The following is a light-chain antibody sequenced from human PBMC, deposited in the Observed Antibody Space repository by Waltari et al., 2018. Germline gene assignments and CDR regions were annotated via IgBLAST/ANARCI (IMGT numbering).Light chain of an antibody. Sequence: QSVLTQPPSASGTPGQRVTISCSGSSSNIGSNTVHWYQQLPGTAPKLLIYTNYQRPSGVPDRFSGSNSGTSASLAISGLQSEDEADYYCGAWDDSLNGWVFGGGTKLTVL. CDR2: TNY. CDR1: SSNIGSNT. J-gene: IGLJ3*02. CDR3: GAWDDSLNGWV. V-gene: IGLV1-44*01.